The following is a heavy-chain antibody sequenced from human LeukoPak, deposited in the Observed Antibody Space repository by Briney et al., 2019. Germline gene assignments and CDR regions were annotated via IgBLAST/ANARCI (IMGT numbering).Heavy chain of an antibody. J-gene: IGHJ5*02. CDR2: IYSGGST. V-gene: IGHV3-53*01. D-gene: IGHD2-21*02. CDR3: ARVIVVVTAGHNWFDP. Sequence: LAGGSLRLSCAASGFTVSSNYMSWVRQAPGKGLEWVPVIYSGGSTYYADSVKGRFTISRDNSKNTLYLQMNSLRAEDTAVYYCARVIVVVTAGHNWFDPWGQGTLVTVSS. CDR1: GFTVSSNY.